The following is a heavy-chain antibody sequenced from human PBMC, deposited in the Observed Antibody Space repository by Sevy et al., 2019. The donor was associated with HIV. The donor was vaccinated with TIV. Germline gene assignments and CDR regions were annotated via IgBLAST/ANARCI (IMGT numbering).Heavy chain of an antibody. CDR2: IRQDGSVK. CDR1: GFAFSEFW. D-gene: IGHD5-12*01. CDR3: ARQRGWICSHDVCSPYHSDS. V-gene: IGHV3-7*01. Sequence: GGSLRLSCAASGFAFSEFWMTWVRQAPGKGLEWVANIRQDGSVKYYVDSVKGRFTISRDNAKNSLYLQMSSLTVEDTAVYYCARQRGWICSHDVCSPYHSDSWGQGTLVTVSS. J-gene: IGHJ4*02.